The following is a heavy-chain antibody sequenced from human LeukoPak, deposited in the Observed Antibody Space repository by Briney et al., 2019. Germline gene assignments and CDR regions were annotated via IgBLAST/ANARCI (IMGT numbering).Heavy chain of an antibody. Sequence: ASVKVSCKASGYTFTNYDINWVRQAPGQGLEWMGWMNPNSGNTGYAQKFQGRVTMTRNTSISTAYMELSRLRSEDTAVYYYARNLGRSSWYIWFDFWGQGTLVTVSS. J-gene: IGHJ5*01. CDR2: MNPNSGNT. CDR3: ARNLGRSSWYIWFDF. D-gene: IGHD6-13*01. V-gene: IGHV1-8*01. CDR1: GYTFTNYD.